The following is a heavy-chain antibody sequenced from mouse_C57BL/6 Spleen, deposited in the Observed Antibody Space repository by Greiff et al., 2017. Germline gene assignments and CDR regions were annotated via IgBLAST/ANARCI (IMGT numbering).Heavy chain of an antibody. CDR1: GYTFTSYW. D-gene: IGHD1-1*01. CDR3: ASSFGSSSWFAY. V-gene: IGHV1-64*01. J-gene: IGHJ3*01. Sequence: QVQLQQPGAELVKPGASVKLSCKASGYTFTSYWMHWVKQRPGQGLEWIGMIHPNSGSTNYNEKFKSKATLTVDKSSSTAYMQRSSLTSEDSAVYYCASSFGSSSWFAYWGQGTLVTVSA. CDR2: IHPNSGST.